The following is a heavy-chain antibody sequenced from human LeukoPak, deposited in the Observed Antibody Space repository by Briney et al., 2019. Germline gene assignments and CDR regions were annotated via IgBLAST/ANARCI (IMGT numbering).Heavy chain of an antibody. J-gene: IGHJ4*02. CDR1: GGTFSSYA. Sequence: GSSVKVSCKASGGTFSSYAISCVRQAPGQGLEWMGRIIPIFGIANYAQKFQGRVTITADKSTSTAYMELSSLRSEDTAVYYCARREDGFDYWGQGTLVTVSS. CDR2: IIPIFGIA. V-gene: IGHV1-69*04. CDR3: ARREDGFDY.